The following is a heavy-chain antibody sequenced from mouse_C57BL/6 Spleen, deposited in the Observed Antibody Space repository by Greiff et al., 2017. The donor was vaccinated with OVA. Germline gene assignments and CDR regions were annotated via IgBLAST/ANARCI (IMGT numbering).Heavy chain of an antibody. Sequence: EVQLVESGGGLVKPGGSLKLSCAASGFTFSDYGMHWVRQAPEKGLEWVAYISSSSSTTYYADTVKGRSTLTRDNATNTLFMQMTSLRSEDAAVYYCATYGNLAWFACWGQGTLVTVSA. CDR2: ISSSSSTT. V-gene: IGHV5-17*01. J-gene: IGHJ3*01. D-gene: IGHD2-1*01. CDR1: GFTFSDYG. CDR3: ATYGNLAWFAC.